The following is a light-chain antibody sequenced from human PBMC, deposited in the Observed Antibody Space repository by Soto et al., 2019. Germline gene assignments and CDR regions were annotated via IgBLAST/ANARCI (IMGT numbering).Light chain of an antibody. V-gene: IGKV3-11*01. J-gene: IGKJ2*01. CDR2: DAS. CDR1: QSVSSY. Sequence: EIVLTHSPATLSLSPGERATLSCRASQSVSSYLAWYQQKPGQAPRLLIYDASNRATGIPARFSGSGSATDFTLTISSLEPEDFAVYYCQQRSNRPPYTFRQGTKLEIK. CDR3: QQRSNRPPYT.